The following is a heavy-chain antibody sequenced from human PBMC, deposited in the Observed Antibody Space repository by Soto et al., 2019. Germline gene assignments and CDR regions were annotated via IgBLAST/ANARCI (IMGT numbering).Heavy chain of an antibody. D-gene: IGHD5-12*01. CDR2: ISYDGSNK. CDR1: GFTFSSYG. CDR3: AKGGARDGYNLKG. Sequence: PGGSLRLSCAASGFTFSSYGMHWVRQAPGKGLEWVAVISYDGSNKYYADSVKGRFTISRDNSKNTLYLQMNSLRAGDTAVYYCAKGGARDGYNLKGWGQGTLVTVSS. J-gene: IGHJ4*02. V-gene: IGHV3-30*18.